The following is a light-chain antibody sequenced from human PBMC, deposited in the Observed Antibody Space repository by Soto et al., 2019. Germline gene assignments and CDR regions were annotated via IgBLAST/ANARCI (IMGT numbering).Light chain of an antibody. CDR3: QSYDSRLSAVV. J-gene: IGLJ2*01. Sequence: QSVLTQPPSVSGAPGQRVTISCTGSTSNIGSNYDVHWYQQIPGTAPKLLIYGNNNRPLGVPDRFSGSKSATSASLAITGLQADDEADYYCQSYDSRLSAVVFGGGTKLTVL. V-gene: IGLV1-40*01. CDR1: TSNIGSNYD. CDR2: GNN.